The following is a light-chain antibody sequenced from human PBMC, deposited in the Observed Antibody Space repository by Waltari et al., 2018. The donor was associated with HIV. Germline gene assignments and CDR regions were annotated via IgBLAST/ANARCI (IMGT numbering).Light chain of an antibody. CDR1: DLTDYAS. V-gene: IGLV2-14*01. Sequence: QSALTQPASVSGSPGQSITISCDLTDYASVSWSHRHPGKAPKVIIYEVTNRPSGLSNRFSGSKSGNTATLTISGLQPEDEADYFCTSYISGTTPVFGRGTRVTVL. CDR2: EVT. J-gene: IGLJ2*01. CDR3: TSYISGTTPV.